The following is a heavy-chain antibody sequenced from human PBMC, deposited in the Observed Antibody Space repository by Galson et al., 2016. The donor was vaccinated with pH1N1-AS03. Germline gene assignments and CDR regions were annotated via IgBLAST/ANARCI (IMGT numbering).Heavy chain of an antibody. Sequence: SLRLSCAASGFNFSASAMHWVRQTSGKGLEWVGRIRAKAYNYATEYAAPVRGRFTISKDDSKNTAFLQMNSLKIEDTAVYYCTRHPRRAAGGLGGCDPWGHGTLVTVSS. D-gene: IGHD6-13*01. V-gene: IGHV3-73*01. CDR3: TRHPRRAAGGLGGCDP. J-gene: IGHJ5*02. CDR1: GFNFSASA. CDR2: IRAKAYNYAT.